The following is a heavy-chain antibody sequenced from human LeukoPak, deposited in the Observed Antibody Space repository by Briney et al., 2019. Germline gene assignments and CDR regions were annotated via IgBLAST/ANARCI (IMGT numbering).Heavy chain of an antibody. CDR3: ARELMVSLDY. D-gene: IGHD2-8*01. V-gene: IGHV3-21*01. CDR2: ISSSSSYI. CDR1: GFTFSSYS. J-gene: IGHJ4*02. Sequence: TGGSLRLSCAASGFTFSSYSMNWVRQAPGKGLEWVSSISSSSSYIYYADSVKGRFTISRDNAKNSLYLQMNSLRAEDTAVYYCARELMVSLDYWGQGTLVTVSS.